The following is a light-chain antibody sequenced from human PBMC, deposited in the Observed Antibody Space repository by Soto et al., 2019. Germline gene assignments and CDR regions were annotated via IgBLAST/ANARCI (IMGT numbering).Light chain of an antibody. Sequence: QSVLTQPASVSGSPGQSITISCTGTSSDVGGYNYVSWYQQHPGKAPKLMIYDVSNRPSGVSNRFSDSKSGNTASLTISRPQAEDEDDYYCSSYTSSSTLVFGGGTQLTVL. CDR1: SSDVGGYNY. J-gene: IGLJ2*01. CDR3: SSYTSSSTLV. V-gene: IGLV2-14*01. CDR2: DVS.